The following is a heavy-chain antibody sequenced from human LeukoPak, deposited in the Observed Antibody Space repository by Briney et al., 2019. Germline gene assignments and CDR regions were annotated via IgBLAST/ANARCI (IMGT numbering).Heavy chain of an antibody. CDR2: IKQEGSEK. CDR1: GFTFNSYC. J-gene: IGHJ6*03. Sequence: GGSLRLSCAASGFTFNSYCMSWVRQAPGEGLEWVANIKQEGSEKFYVDSVKGRFTICRDNAKNLLYQQMNSLRAEDTAVYYCARDRGNQRGYYYYHMDVWGKGTTVSVSS. V-gene: IGHV3-7*01. D-gene: IGHD1-14*01. CDR3: ARDRGNQRGYYYYHMDV.